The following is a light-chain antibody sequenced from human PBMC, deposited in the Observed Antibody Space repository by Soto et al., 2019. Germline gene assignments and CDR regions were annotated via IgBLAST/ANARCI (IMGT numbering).Light chain of an antibody. CDR1: QSVSSSY. CDR3: QQYGSSPGT. V-gene: IGKV3-20*01. Sequence: EIVLTQSPGTLSLSPGERATLSCRASQSVSSSYLAWYQQKPGQAPGLLIYGASSRATGIPDRFSGSGSGTDLTLTISRLEPEDFAVYYCQQYGSSPGTFGQGTKVEIK. J-gene: IGKJ1*01. CDR2: GAS.